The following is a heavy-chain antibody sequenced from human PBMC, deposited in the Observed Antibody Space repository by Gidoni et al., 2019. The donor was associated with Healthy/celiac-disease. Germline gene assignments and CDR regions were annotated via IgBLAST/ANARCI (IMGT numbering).Heavy chain of an antibody. Sequence: EVQLVESGGGLVQPGGSLRRSCAASGFTFSSYEMNWVRQAPGKGLEGVSYISSSGSTRYYADSVKARFTISRDNAKNSLYLQMNSLRAEDTAVYYCARDPRHIGYYDFWSGYYGYFDYWGQGTLVTVSS. CDR1: GFTFSSYE. V-gene: IGHV3-48*03. CDR3: ARDPRHIGYYDFWSGYYGYFDY. D-gene: IGHD3-3*01. CDR2: ISSSGSTR. J-gene: IGHJ4*02.